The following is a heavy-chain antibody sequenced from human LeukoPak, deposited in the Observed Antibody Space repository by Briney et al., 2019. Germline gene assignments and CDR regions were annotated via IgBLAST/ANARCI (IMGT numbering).Heavy chain of an antibody. CDR2: INHSGST. D-gene: IGHD3-22*01. V-gene: IGHV4-34*01. J-gene: IGHJ3*02. Sequence: SETLSLTCAVYGGSFSGYYWSWIRQPPGKGLKWIGEINHSGSTNYNPSLKSRVTISVDTSKNQFSLKLSSVTAADTAVYYCARVPYYYDSSGYYSSHAFDIWGQGTMVTVSS. CDR3: ARVPYYYDSSGYYSSHAFDI. CDR1: GGSFSGYY.